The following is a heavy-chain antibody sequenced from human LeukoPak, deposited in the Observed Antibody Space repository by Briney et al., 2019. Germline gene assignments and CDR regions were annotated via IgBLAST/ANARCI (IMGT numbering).Heavy chain of an antibody. CDR3: AKDGYSYGPVDV. V-gene: IGHV3-23*01. D-gene: IGHD5-18*01. CDR2: ISGSGGST. CDR1: GFTFSSYA. J-gene: IGHJ6*04. Sequence: QSGGSLRLSCAASGFTFSSYAMSWVRQAPGKGLEWVPAISGSGGSTYYADSVKGRFTISRDNSKNTLYLQMNSLRAEDTAVYYRAKDGYSYGPVDVWGKGTTVTVSS.